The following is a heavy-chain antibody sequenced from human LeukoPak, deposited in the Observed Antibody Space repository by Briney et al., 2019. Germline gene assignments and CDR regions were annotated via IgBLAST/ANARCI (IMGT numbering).Heavy chain of an antibody. J-gene: IGHJ6*04. Sequence: GGSLRLSCVASGFTFSRFELNWVRQAPGKGLEWVSHISTGTYIAYADSVKGRFTISRDNARNSLYLEMNSLRAEDTAVYYCAELGITMIGGVWGKGTTVTIFS. CDR1: GFTFSRFE. CDR2: ISTGTYI. CDR3: AELGITMIGGV. D-gene: IGHD3-10*02. V-gene: IGHV3-48*03.